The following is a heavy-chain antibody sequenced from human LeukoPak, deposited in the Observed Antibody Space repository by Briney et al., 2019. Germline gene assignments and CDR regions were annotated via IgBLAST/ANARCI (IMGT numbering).Heavy chain of an antibody. Sequence: GGSLRLSCAASGFIFSRYWMHWVRQAPGKGLVWVSRINSDGSSTRYADSVKGRFTISRDNAKNTLYLQMNSPRAEDTAVYYCARELNYGDPFYWGQGTLVTVSS. D-gene: IGHD4-17*01. CDR1: GFIFSRYW. J-gene: IGHJ4*02. CDR2: INSDGSST. V-gene: IGHV3-74*01. CDR3: ARELNYGDPFY.